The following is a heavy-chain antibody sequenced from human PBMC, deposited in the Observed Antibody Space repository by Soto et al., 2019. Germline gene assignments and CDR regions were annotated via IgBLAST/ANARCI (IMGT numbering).Heavy chain of an antibody. D-gene: IGHD6-19*01. Sequence: QVQLQESGPGLVKPSQTLSLTCTVSGVSISSGDYYWGWIRQPPGKGLEWTGYIYYSGGTYYNPSLKSRVTISVDTSKNQFSLKLSSVTAADTAVYYCATQPHLSISLAGDLWVDYWGQGTLVTVFS. CDR1: GVSISSGDYY. V-gene: IGHV4-30-4*01. J-gene: IGHJ4*02. CDR3: ATQPHLSISLAGDLWVDY. CDR2: IYYSGGT.